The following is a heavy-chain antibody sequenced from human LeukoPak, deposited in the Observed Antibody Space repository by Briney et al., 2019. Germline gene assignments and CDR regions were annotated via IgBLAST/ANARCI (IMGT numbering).Heavy chain of an antibody. J-gene: IGHJ6*03. D-gene: IGHD5-24*01. Sequence: GRSLRLSCAASGFTFSSYAMHWVSQAPGKGLEWVAVISYDGSNKYYADSVKGRFTISRDNSKNTLYLQMNSLRAEDTAVYYCAREDGYTPYYYYTDVWGKGTTVTVSS. CDR1: GFTFSSYA. CDR2: ISYDGSNK. CDR3: AREDGYTPYYYYTDV. V-gene: IGHV3-30*04.